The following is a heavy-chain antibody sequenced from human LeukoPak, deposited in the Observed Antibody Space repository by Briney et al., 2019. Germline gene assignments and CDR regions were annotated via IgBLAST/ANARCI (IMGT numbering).Heavy chain of an antibody. CDR3: ARQTSCSSTSCYVRAFDI. CDR1: GGSISSYY. D-gene: IGHD2-2*01. V-gene: IGHV4-59*08. CDR2: IYYSGST. Sequence: KPSETLSLTCTVSGGSISSYYWSWIRQPPGKGLEWIGYIYYSGSTNYNPSLKGRVTISVDTSKNQFSLKLSSVTAADTAVYYCARQTSCSSTSCYVRAFDIWGQGTMVTVSS. J-gene: IGHJ3*02.